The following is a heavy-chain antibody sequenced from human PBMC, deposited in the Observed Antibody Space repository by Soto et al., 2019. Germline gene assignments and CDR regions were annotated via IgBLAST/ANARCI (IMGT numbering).Heavy chain of an antibody. D-gene: IGHD6-13*01. J-gene: IGHJ5*02. CDR2: ISGSSGST. Sequence: EVQLLESGGGLVQPGGSLRLSCAASGFTFSSDAMSWVRQAPGKGLEWVSLISGSSGSTYYADSVKGRFTISRDNSKNTLYLQINSLRAEDTAVYYCAKHGGGTAGTGWFDPWGQGTLVTVSS. CDR3: AKHGGGTAGTGWFDP. CDR1: GFTFSSDA. V-gene: IGHV3-23*01.